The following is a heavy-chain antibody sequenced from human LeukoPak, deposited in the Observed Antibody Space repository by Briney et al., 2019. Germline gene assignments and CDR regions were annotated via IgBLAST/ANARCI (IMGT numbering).Heavy chain of an antibody. V-gene: IGHV4-34*01. CDR2: INHSGST. CDR1: GGSFSGYY. CDR3: LGEGPAAIITGSNRGYFDY. J-gene: IGHJ4*02. Sequence: ESSETLSLTCAVYGGSFSGYYWSWIRQPPGKGLEWIGEINHSGSTNYNPSLKSRVTISVDTSKNQFSLKLSSVTAADTAVYYCLGEGPAAIITGSNRGYFDYWGQGTLVTVSS. D-gene: IGHD2-2*01.